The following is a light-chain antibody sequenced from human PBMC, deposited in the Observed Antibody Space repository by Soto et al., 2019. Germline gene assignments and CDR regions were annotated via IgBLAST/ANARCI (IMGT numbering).Light chain of an antibody. V-gene: IGKV3-15*01. Sequence: EIGLTQSPATLSVSPGDRVTLSFRASQSVDINLAWYQQRPGQAPRLLVYGASTKATDMPGRFSGRGSGTEFTLTISSLQSEDFALYYCQQHHNWPPITFGQGTRPEI. CDR3: QQHHNWPPIT. CDR1: QSVDIN. J-gene: IGKJ5*01. CDR2: GAS.